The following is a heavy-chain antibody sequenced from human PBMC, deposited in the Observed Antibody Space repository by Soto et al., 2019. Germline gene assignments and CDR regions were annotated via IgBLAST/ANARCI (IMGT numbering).Heavy chain of an antibody. J-gene: IGHJ6*02. V-gene: IGHV3-23*01. D-gene: IGHD6-13*01. CDR2: ISGSGGST. CDR1: GFTSSSYA. CDR3: AKVGYISSSFGMDV. Sequence: PGGSLRLSCAASGFTSSSYAMSWVLQAPGKGLEWVSAISGSGGSTYYADSVKGRFTISRDNSKNTLYLQMNSLRAEDTAVYYCAKVGYISSSFGMDVWGQGTTVTVSS.